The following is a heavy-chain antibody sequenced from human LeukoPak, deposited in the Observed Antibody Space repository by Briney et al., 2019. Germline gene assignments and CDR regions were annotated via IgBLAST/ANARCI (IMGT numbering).Heavy chain of an antibody. CDR1: GFTFSSYC. CDR3: AREWGDYAFDI. J-gene: IGHJ3*02. CDR2: IKGGGGEK. D-gene: IGHD3-10*01. Sequence: GGSLRLSCAASGFTFSSYCMNWVRQAPGKGLEWVASIKGGGGEKYYGDSVKGRFAVSRDNAKNTLFLQMNSLRAEDTALYYCAREWGDYAFDIWGQGTMVTVSS. V-gene: IGHV3-7*01.